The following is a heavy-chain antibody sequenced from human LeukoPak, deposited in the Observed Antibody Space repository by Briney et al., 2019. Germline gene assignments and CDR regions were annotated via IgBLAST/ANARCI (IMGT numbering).Heavy chain of an antibody. V-gene: IGHV4-34*01. CDR2: INHSGST. J-gene: IGHJ6*03. CDR1: GGSFSGYY. D-gene: IGHD3-10*01. CDR3: ARGRDGRGYIYGSGSYYNLRKADYYYYMDV. Sequence: SETLSLTCAVYGGSFSGYYWSWIRQPPGKGLEWIGEINHSGSTNYNPSLKSRVTISVDTSKNQFSLKLSSVTAADTAVYYCARGRDGRGYIYGSGSYYNLRKADYYYYMDVWGKGTTVTVSS.